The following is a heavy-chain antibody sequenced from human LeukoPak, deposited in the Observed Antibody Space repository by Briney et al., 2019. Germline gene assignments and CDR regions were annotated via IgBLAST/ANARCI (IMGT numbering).Heavy chain of an antibody. CDR2: INWNGGST. Sequence: GGSLRLSCAASGFTFDDYGMSWVRQAPGKGLEWVSGINWNGGSTGYADSVKGRFTISRDNAKNSLYLQMNRLRAEDTALYYCARAHSAGYYYYYMDVWGKGTTVTVSS. J-gene: IGHJ6*03. CDR3: ARAHSAGYYYYYMDV. V-gene: IGHV3-20*04. D-gene: IGHD2-15*01. CDR1: GFTFDDYG.